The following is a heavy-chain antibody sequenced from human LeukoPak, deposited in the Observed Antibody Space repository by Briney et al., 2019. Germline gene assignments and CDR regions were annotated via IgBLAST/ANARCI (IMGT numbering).Heavy chain of an antibody. V-gene: IGHV3-53*01. Sequence: PGGSLRLSCAASGFTVSSNYMSWVRQAPGKGLEWVSVIYSGGSTYYADSVKGRFTISRDNSKNTLYLQMNSLRAEDTAVYYCARDALYSSSLGDYWGQGTLVTVSS. CDR2: IYSGGST. CDR1: GFTVSSNY. J-gene: IGHJ4*02. CDR3: ARDALYSSSLGDY. D-gene: IGHD6-6*01.